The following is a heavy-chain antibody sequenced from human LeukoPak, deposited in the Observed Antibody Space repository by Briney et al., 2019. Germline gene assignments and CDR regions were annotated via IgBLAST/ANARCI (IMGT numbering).Heavy chain of an antibody. CDR1: GFTFSSYS. CDR3: AKDATSSGRYYFDY. D-gene: IGHD3-10*01. J-gene: IGHJ4*02. CDR2: ISSSSSYI. Sequence: GGSLRLSCAASGFTFSSYSMNWVRQAPGKGLEWVSSISSSSSYIYYADSVKGRFTISRDNAKNPLYLQMNSLRAEDTAAYYCAKDATSSGRYYFDYWGQGTLVTVSS. V-gene: IGHV3-21*01.